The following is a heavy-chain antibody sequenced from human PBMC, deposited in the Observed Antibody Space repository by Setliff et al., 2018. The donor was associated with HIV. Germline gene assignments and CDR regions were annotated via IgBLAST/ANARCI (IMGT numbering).Heavy chain of an antibody. V-gene: IGHV1-46*01. CDR3: VRDNWNLGSVHNWFDP. J-gene: IGHJ5*02. CDR1: GGSFSTYA. D-gene: IGHD1-7*01. Sequence: ASVKVSCKASGGSFSTYALSWVRQAPGQGLEWMGIINPGGGATTYEKKFQGRVTMTRDTSTSTVYMELNNLRFDDTAVYYCVRDNWNLGSVHNWFDPWGQGTVVTVSS. CDR2: INPGGGAT.